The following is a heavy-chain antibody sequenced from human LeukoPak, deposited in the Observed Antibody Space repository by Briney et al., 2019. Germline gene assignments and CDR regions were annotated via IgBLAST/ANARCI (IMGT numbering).Heavy chain of an antibody. Sequence: GGSLRLSCAASGFTFSSYGMSWVRQAPGKGLEWVSTISGSGFNTYYADSVKGRFIISRDNSANTLYLQMNSLRAEDTALYYCAKHSGSYFIYYVDSWGRGTLVTVAS. CDR1: GFTFSSYG. CDR3: AKHSGSYFIYYVDS. D-gene: IGHD5-12*01. J-gene: IGHJ4*01. CDR2: ISGSGFNT. V-gene: IGHV3-23*01.